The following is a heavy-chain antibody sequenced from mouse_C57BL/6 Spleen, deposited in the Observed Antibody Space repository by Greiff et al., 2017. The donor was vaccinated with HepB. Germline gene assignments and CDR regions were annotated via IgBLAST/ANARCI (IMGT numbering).Heavy chain of an antibody. J-gene: IGHJ4*01. CDR1: GYTFTSYW. CDR2: INPSNGGT. V-gene: IGHV1-53*01. D-gene: IGHD2-3*01. Sequence: QVQLQQSGTELVKPGASVKLSCKASGYTFTSYWMHWVKQRPGQGLEWIGNINPSNGGTNYNEKFKSKATLTVDKSSSTAYMQLSSLTSEDSAVYYCARCGYYDYYAMDYWGQGTSVTVSS. CDR3: ARCGYYDYYAMDY.